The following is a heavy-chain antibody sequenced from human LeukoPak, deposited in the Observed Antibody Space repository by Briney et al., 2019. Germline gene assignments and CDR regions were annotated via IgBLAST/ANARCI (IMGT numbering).Heavy chain of an antibody. V-gene: IGHV4-4*02. CDR1: GGSISSSNW. Sequence: SETLSLTCAVSGGSISSSNWWSWVRQPPGKGLEWIGEIYHSGSTNYNPSLKSRVTISVDKSKNQFSLKLSSVTAADTAVYYCARDGGGERRRQFDYWGQGTLVTVSS. D-gene: IGHD3-16*01. CDR2: IYHSGST. CDR3: ARDGGGERRRQFDY. J-gene: IGHJ4*02.